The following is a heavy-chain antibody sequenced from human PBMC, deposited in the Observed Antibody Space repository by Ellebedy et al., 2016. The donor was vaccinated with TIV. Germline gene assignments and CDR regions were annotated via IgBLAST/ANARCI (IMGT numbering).Heavy chain of an antibody. CDR1: GFTFRHFG. CDR3: AKDRRKTAGLDALDM. D-gene: IGHD6-13*01. Sequence: GESLKISXAASGFTFRHFGMHWVRQAPGKGLEWVTVISSEGYTKFYADSVKGRFTISRDNSRNIVSLQMNSLRPDDTAVYFCAKDRRKTAGLDALDMWGRGTVVTVSS. V-gene: IGHV3-30*18. J-gene: IGHJ3*02. CDR2: ISSEGYTK.